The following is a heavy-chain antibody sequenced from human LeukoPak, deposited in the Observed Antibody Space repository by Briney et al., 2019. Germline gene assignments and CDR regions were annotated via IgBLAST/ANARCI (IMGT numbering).Heavy chain of an antibody. CDR3: ARDAHSVDSSGYYAHY. D-gene: IGHD3-22*01. V-gene: IGHV1-69*13. Sequence: SVKVSCKASGGTFISYAISWVRQAPGQGLEWMGGIIPIFGTANYAQKFQGRVTITADESTSTAYMELSSLRSEDTAVYYCARDAHSVDSSGYYAHYWGQGTLVTVSS. CDR1: GGTFISYA. J-gene: IGHJ4*02. CDR2: IIPIFGTA.